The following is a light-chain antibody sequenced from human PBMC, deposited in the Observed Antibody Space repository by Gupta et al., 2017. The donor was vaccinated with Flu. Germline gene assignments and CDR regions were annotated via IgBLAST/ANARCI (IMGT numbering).Light chain of an antibody. Sequence: SVTISCTGTSSDVGGYNYVSCYQQSPATAPILMFYEVSKRPSGVPDRFSGSKADNTASPTVSGLQAEDEAYYYCPSYAGNNNWVFGGGTKLTVL. CDR3: PSYAGNNNWV. CDR2: EVS. V-gene: IGLV2-8*01. J-gene: IGLJ3*02. CDR1: SSDVGGYNY.